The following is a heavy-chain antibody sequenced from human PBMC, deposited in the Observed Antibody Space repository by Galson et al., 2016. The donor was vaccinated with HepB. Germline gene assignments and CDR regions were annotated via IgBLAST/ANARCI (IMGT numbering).Heavy chain of an antibody. Sequence: SVKVSCKASGDTFSSYAFSWVRQAPGQGLEWVGWITAYNGYTSYAQKFQDRVTMTTESATSTAYMELRSLRSDDTALYYCAVDDQLVGWFDPWGPGTLVTVSS. CDR2: ITAYNGYT. CDR1: GDTFSSYA. CDR3: AVDDQLVGWFDP. J-gene: IGHJ5*02. D-gene: IGHD6-6*01. V-gene: IGHV1-18*01.